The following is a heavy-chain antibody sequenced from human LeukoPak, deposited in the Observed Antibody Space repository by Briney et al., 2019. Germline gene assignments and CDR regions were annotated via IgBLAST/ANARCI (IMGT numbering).Heavy chain of an antibody. D-gene: IGHD1-14*01. Sequence: SETLSLTCTVSGGSISSSSYYWGWIRQPPGKGLEWIGSIFYSGSTYYNSSLKSRVTISVDTSKNQFSLKLSSVTAADTALYYCASLRSTEFGYWGQGTLVTVSS. CDR1: GGSISSSSYY. J-gene: IGHJ4*02. V-gene: IGHV4-39*01. CDR2: IFYSGST. CDR3: ASLRSTEFGY.